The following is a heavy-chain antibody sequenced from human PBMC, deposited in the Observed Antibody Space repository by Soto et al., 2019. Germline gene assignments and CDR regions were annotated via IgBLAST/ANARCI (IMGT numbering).Heavy chain of an antibody. D-gene: IGHD6-13*01. CDR3: AREGEQLALDY. CDR2: MNPNSGNT. CDR1: GYTFTSYD. Sequence: ASVKVSCKASGYTFTSYDINWVRQATGQGLEWMGWMNPNSGNTDYAQKCQGRVTMTRNTSISTAYMELSSLRSEDTAVYYCAREGEQLALDYWGQGTLVTVSS. V-gene: IGHV1-8*01. J-gene: IGHJ4*02.